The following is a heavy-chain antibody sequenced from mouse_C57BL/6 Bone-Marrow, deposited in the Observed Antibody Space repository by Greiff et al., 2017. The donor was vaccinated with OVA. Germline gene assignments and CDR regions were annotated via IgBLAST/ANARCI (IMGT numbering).Heavy chain of an antibody. D-gene: IGHD1-1*01. Sequence: EVQLVESGPGLVKPSQSLSLTCSVTGYSITSGYYWNWIRQFPGNKLEWMGYISYDGSNNYNPSLKNRISITRDTSKNQFFLKLNSVTTEDTATYYCASNHGSSLYYAMDYWGQGTSVTVSS. CDR2: ISYDGSN. CDR1: GYSITSGYY. CDR3: ASNHGSSLYYAMDY. J-gene: IGHJ4*01. V-gene: IGHV3-6*01.